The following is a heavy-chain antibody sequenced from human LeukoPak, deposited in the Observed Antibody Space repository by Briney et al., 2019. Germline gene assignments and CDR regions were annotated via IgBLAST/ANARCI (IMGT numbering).Heavy chain of an antibody. CDR1: GGSFSGYY. J-gene: IGHJ5*02. V-gene: IGHV4-59*01. D-gene: IGHD3-10*01. CDR3: ARDTGYYGSGSSDWFDP. CDR2: IYYSGST. Sequence: SETLSLTCAVYGGSFSGYYWSWIRQPPGKGLEWIGYIYYSGSTNYNPSLRSRVTISVDTSKNQFSLKLSSVTAADTAVYYCARDTGYYGSGSSDWFDPWGQGTLVTVSS.